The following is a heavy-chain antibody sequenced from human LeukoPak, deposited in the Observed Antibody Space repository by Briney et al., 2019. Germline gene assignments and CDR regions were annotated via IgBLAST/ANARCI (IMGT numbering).Heavy chain of an antibody. CDR2: MNPNSGNT. Sequence: ASVKVSCKASGYTFTSYDINWVRQATGQGLEWMGWMNPNSGNTGYAQKFQGRVTMTRDTSISTAYMELSRLRSDDTAVYYCARDRGLNVLRFLEWPDYWGQGTLVTVSS. J-gene: IGHJ4*02. CDR3: ARDRGLNVLRFLEWPDY. D-gene: IGHD3-3*01. CDR1: GYTFTSYD. V-gene: IGHV1-8*01.